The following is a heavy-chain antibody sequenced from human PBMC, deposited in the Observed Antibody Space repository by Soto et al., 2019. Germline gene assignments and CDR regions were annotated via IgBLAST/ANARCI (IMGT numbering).Heavy chain of an antibody. V-gene: IGHV4-30-4*02. CDR3: ARGPPTYYYESSGPKFDY. CDR1: GGSISSGDYS. CDR2: IYYSGST. J-gene: IGHJ4*02. Sequence: SETLSLTCTVSGGSISSGDYSWSWIRQPPGKGLEWIGYIYYSGSTYYNPSLKSRVTISVDTSKNQFSLKLSSVTAADTAVYYCARGPPTYYYESSGPKFDYWGQGTLVTVSS. D-gene: IGHD3-22*01.